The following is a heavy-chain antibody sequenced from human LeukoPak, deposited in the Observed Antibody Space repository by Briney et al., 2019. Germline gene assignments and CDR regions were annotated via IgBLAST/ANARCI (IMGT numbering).Heavy chain of an antibody. V-gene: IGHV1-69*05. Sequence: GASVKVSCKASGGTFSSYAISWERQAPGQGLEWMGGIIPIFGTANYAQKFQGRVTITTDESTSTAYMELSSLRSEDTAVYYCARRMGSSSWPAFDYWGQGTLVTVSS. J-gene: IGHJ4*02. CDR3: ARRMGSSSWPAFDY. CDR1: GGTFSSYA. CDR2: IIPIFGTA. D-gene: IGHD6-13*01.